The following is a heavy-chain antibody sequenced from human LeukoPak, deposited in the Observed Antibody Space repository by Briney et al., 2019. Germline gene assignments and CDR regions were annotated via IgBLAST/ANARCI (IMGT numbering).Heavy chain of an antibody. CDR1: GGSFSSYY. D-gene: IGHD3-16*01. V-gene: IGHV4-4*07. CDR2: IYTSGSN. CDR3: ARDHWGVGAGEWFDP. J-gene: IGHJ5*02. Sequence: PSETLSLTCTVSGGSFSSYYWSWIRQPAGKGLEWIGRIYTSGSNDYNPSLKTRVAMSVDTSKNQLSLKLRSVTAADTAVYYCARDHWGVGAGEWFDPWGQGTLVTVSS.